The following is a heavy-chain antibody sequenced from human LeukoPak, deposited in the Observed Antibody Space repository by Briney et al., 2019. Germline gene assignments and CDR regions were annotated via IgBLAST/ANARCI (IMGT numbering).Heavy chain of an antibody. CDR3: ARAISMVRGVDY. V-gene: IGHV3-21*01. D-gene: IGHD3-10*01. CDR2: ISSSSTYT. CDR1: GFTFSSYN. Sequence: GGSLRLSCAASGFTFSSYNMNWVRQAPGKGLEWVSSISSSSTYTYYAGSVKGRFTISRDDAKNSLYLQMNSLRAEDTAVYYCARAISMVRGVDYWGQGTLVTVSS. J-gene: IGHJ4*02.